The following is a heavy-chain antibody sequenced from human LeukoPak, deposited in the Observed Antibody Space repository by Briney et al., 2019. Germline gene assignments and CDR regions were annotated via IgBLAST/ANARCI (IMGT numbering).Heavy chain of an antibody. CDR3: AKAPRKQWLASFDY. CDR2: ISWNSGSI. J-gene: IGHJ4*02. Sequence: GRSLRLSCAASGFTFDDYAMHWVRQAPGKGLEWVSGISWNSGSIGYADSVKGRFTISRDNAKNSLYLQMSSLRAEDTALYYCAKAPRKQWLASFDYWGQGTLVTVSS. V-gene: IGHV3-9*01. CDR1: GFTFDDYA. D-gene: IGHD6-19*01.